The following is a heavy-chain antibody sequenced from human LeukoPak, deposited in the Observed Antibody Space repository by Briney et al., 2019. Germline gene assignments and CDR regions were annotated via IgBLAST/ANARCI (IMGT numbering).Heavy chain of an antibody. CDR2: IKTDGSST. J-gene: IGHJ5*02. CDR1: GFIFSSHW. V-gene: IGHV3-74*01. CDR3: ARDHSPGWFGP. Sequence: SGGSLRLSCAASGFIFSSHWMHWVRQAPGKGLEWVSRIKTDGSSTDYVDSVKGRFTISRDNAKDTLYLQMNSLRVEDTAVYYCARDHSPGWFGPWGQGTLVTVSS. D-gene: IGHD4-11*01.